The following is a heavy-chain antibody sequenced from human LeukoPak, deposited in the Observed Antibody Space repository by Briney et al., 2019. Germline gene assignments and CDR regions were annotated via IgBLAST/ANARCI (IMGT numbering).Heavy chain of an antibody. J-gene: IGHJ5*01. Sequence: GGSLRLSCAVSGFTFSSYGMYWVRQAPGKGLEWVAVIWYDGSNKYYADSVKGRFTISRDNSKNTLYLQMNGLRAEDTAVYYCAKGYSGYDWGTDWFDSWGQGTLVTVSS. CDR3: AKGYSGYDWGTDWFDS. CDR2: IWYDGSNK. CDR1: GFTFSSYG. D-gene: IGHD5-12*01. V-gene: IGHV3-33*06.